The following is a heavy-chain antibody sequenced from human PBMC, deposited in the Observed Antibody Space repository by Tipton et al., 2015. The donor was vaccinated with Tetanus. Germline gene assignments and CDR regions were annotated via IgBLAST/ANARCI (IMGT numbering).Heavy chain of an antibody. CDR1: GYTFTGYY. CDR2: INPNSGGT. CDR3: ARGMAYDSSGIDDF. J-gene: IGHJ4*02. Sequence: QVQLVQSGPEVKKPGASVKVSCKASGYTFTGYYMHWVRQAPGQGLEWMGWINPNSGGTNYAQKFQGRVTMTRDTSISTAYMEVSRLRSDDTAIYYCARGMAYDSSGIDDFWGQGTLVTVSS. V-gene: IGHV1-2*02. D-gene: IGHD3-22*01.